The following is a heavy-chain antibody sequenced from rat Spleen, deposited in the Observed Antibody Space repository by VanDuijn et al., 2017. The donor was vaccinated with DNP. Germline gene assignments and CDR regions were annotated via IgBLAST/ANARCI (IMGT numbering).Heavy chain of an antibody. CDR2: ITSSGGST. D-gene: IGHD1-2*01. J-gene: IGHJ2*01. V-gene: IGHV5S13*01. CDR1: GFTFSDYA. CDR3: VQPFAY. Sequence: EVQLVESGGGLVQPGRSLKLSCAASGFTFSDYAMAWVRQAPKKGLEWVAAITSSGGSTYYPDSVKGRFTISRDNAKNTLYLQMDSLRSEDTATYDCVQPFAYWGQGVMVTVSS.